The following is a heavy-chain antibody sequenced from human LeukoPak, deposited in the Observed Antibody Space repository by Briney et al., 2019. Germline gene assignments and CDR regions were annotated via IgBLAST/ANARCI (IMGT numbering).Heavy chain of an antibody. CDR2: INPNSGGT. J-gene: IGHJ5*02. D-gene: IGHD2-2*01. V-gene: IGHV1-2*02. Sequence: ASVKVSCKASGYTFTGYYMHWVRQAPGQGLEWMGWINPNSGGTNYAQKFQGRVTMTRDTSISTAYMELSRLRSDDTAVYYCARDRRYCSSTSSYGWFDPWGQGTLVTVSS. CDR1: GYTFTGYY. CDR3: ARDRRYCSSTSSYGWFDP.